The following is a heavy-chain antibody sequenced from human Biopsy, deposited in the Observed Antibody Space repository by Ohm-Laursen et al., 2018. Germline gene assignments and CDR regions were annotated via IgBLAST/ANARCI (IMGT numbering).Heavy chain of an antibody. Sequence: GSLRLSYSASGFTFSSYSMSWVRQPPGKGLEWVSAISGSAASTYYSDSVKGRFTISRDNSKNMMYLQMNSLRADDTALYYCRAVAGEAFDLWGQGTMVTVSS. CDR3: RAVAGEAFDL. J-gene: IGHJ3*01. CDR1: GFTFSSYS. CDR2: ISGSAAST. D-gene: IGHD6-19*01. V-gene: IGHV3-23*01.